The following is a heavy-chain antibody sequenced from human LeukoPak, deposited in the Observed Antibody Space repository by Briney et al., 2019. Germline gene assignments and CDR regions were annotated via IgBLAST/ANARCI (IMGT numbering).Heavy chain of an antibody. Sequence: ASVKVSCKASGYTFTSYGISWVRQAPGQGLEWMGWVSAYNGNTNYAQKLQGRVTMTTDTSTSTAYMELRSLRSDDTAVYYCARSSGIAARRSAFDIWGQGTMVTVSS. CDR1: GYTFTSYG. J-gene: IGHJ3*02. V-gene: IGHV1-18*01. CDR2: VSAYNGNT. CDR3: ARSSGIAARRSAFDI. D-gene: IGHD6-6*01.